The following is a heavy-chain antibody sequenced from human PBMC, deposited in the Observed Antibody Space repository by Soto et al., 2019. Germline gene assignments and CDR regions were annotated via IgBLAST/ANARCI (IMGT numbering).Heavy chain of an antibody. CDR2: IGGSGGTT. Sequence: GGSLRLSCAASGFTFSSYAMSWVRQAPGKGLEWVSGIGGSGGTTYYADFVKGRFTISRDNSKNTVYLQVSSLRAADTAVYYCARHGGGIAARPLPLLAFDIWGQGTMVTVSS. D-gene: IGHD6-6*01. CDR1: GFTFSSYA. J-gene: IGHJ3*02. V-gene: IGHV3-23*01. CDR3: ARHGGGIAARPLPLLAFDI.